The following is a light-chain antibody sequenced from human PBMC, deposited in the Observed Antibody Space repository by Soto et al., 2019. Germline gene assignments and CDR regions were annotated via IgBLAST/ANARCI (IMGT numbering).Light chain of an antibody. CDR3: QQRTNWPYGWT. CDR2: DTS. Sequence: NVLTQSPATLSLSPGERATLSCRASQSISTYVAWYQQTPGQAPRLLIYDTSKRATGIPDRFSGSVSGLDFTLTIHSLEPEDFAVYLCQQRTNWPYGWTFGQGTKLEIK. J-gene: IGKJ1*01. V-gene: IGKV3-11*01. CDR1: QSISTY.